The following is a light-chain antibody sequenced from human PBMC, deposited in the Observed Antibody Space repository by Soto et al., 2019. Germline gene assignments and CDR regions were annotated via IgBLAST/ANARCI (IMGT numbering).Light chain of an antibody. J-gene: IGKJ5*01. CDR3: QQYGGSIT. V-gene: IGKV3-20*01. CDR1: QSVTNNY. CDR2: GTS. Sequence: IVLTQSPGTLSLSPWERATLSCRASQSVTNNYLAWYQQKPSQAPRLLIYGTSSRATGIPDRFSGSGSGTDFTLTISRLEPEDFAVFYCQQYGGSITFGQGTRLEIK.